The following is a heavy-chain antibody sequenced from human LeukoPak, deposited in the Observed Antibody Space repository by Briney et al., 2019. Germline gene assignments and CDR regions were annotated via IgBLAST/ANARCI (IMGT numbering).Heavy chain of an antibody. Sequence: PGESMKISCKGCGYSFTSYWIGWVRQVPGKGLEWMGIIYPGDSDTRYSPSFQGQVTISADKSISTAYLQWSSLKASDTAMYYCARTRLPQWLVLAFDIWGQGTMVTVSS. CDR1: GYSFTSYW. V-gene: IGHV5-51*01. D-gene: IGHD6-19*01. J-gene: IGHJ3*02. CDR2: IYPGDSDT. CDR3: ARTRLPQWLVLAFDI.